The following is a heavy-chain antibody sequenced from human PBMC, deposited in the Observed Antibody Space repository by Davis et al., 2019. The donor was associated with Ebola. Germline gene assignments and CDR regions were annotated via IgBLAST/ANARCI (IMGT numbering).Heavy chain of an antibody. Sequence: GGSLRPSCAASGFTFSSYGMHWLRQAPRKGLEWVAVISYDGSNKYYADSVKGRFTISRDNSKNTLDLQMNSLRPEDTAVYYCVKTRSNWWNDALEIWGRGTMVIVSS. CDR1: GFTFSSYG. V-gene: IGHV3-30*18. CDR3: VKTRSNWWNDALEI. D-gene: IGHD2-8*02. J-gene: IGHJ3*02. CDR2: ISYDGSNK.